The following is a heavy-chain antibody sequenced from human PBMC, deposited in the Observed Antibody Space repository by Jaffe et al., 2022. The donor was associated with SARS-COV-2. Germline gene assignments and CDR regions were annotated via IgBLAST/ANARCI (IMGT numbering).Heavy chain of an antibody. V-gene: IGHV4-39*01. J-gene: IGHJ4*02. CDR2: IYYSGST. Sequence: QLQLQESGPGLVKPSETLSLTCTVSGGSISSSSYYWGWIRQPPGKGLEWIGSIYYSGSTYYNPSLKSRVTISVDTSKNQFSLKLSSVTAADTAVYYCARQVPYYYGSGSYGDPLNFDYWGQGTLVTVSS. CDR1: GGSISSSSYY. CDR3: ARQVPYYYGSGSYGDPLNFDY. D-gene: IGHD3-10*01.